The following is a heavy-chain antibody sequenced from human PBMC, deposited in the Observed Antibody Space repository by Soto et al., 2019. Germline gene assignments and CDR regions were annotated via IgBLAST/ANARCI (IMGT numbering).Heavy chain of an antibody. Sequence: QVQLVESGGGVVQPGRSLRLSCAASGFTFSSYGMHWVRQAPGKGLEWVAVIWYDGSNKYYADSVKGRFTISRDNSKNTLYLQMNSLRAEDTAVYYCVRQPGYSSSWYSGYYYYGMDVWGQGTTVTVSS. CDR3: VRQPGYSSSWYSGYYYYGMDV. D-gene: IGHD6-13*01. J-gene: IGHJ6*02. CDR2: IWYDGSNK. V-gene: IGHV3-33*01. CDR1: GFTFSSYG.